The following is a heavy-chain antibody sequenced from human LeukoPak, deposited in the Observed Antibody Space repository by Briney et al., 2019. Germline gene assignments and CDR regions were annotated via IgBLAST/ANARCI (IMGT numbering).Heavy chain of an antibody. Sequence: GGSLRLSCAASGFTFSSYSMNWVRQAPGKGLEWVSSISSSGTYIYYADSVKGRFTLSRDNAKNSLYLQVNSLRAEDTAVYYCARYPAYCGGDRNPRSTLYFDYWGQGTLVTVSS. J-gene: IGHJ4*02. CDR2: ISSSGTYI. CDR3: ARYPAYCGGDRNPRSTLYFDY. D-gene: IGHD2-21*02. CDR1: GFTFSSYS. V-gene: IGHV3-21*01.